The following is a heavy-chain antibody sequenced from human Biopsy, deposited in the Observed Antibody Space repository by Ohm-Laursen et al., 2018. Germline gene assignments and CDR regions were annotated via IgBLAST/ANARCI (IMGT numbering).Heavy chain of an antibody. CDR1: GESFNGYY. CDR3: VSGVDYYDPYHYYALDV. Sequence: SDILSLTCAVYGESFNGYYWSWIRQTPGKGLEWIGEINHSGRTNYNPSLKSRVTISVDTSKNQFSLKVRSVTAADTAVYYCVSGVDYYDPYHYYALDVWGQGTTVTVSS. J-gene: IGHJ6*02. V-gene: IGHV4-34*01. D-gene: IGHD3-22*01. CDR2: INHSGRT.